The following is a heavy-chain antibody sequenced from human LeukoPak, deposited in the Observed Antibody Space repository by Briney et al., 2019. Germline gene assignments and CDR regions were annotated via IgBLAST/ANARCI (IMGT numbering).Heavy chain of an antibody. CDR2: ISGSGGST. D-gene: IGHD3-3*01. CDR3: AKSSGDKYYDLWSGYLDY. Sequence: GGSLSLSCAPSGFTFSIYSMNWVRQAPGKGLEWVSAISGSGGSTYYADSVKGRFTISRDNSKNTLYLQMNSLRAEDTAVYYCAKSSGDKYYDLWSGYLDYWGQGTLVTVSS. J-gene: IGHJ4*02. CDR1: GFTFSIYS. V-gene: IGHV3-23*01.